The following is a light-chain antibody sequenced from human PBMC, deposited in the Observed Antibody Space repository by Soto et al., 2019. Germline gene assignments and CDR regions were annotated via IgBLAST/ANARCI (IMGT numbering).Light chain of an antibody. CDR2: DAS. V-gene: IGKV3-20*01. J-gene: IGKJ3*01. CDR1: QSVSSSN. CDR3: QQYGSSPFT. Sequence: EIVLTQSPGSLSLSPGERATLSCRASQSVSSSNLAWHQQKPGQAPRLLIFDASSRATGIPDRFSGSGSGKDFTLTISRLEPEDFAVYYCQQYGSSPFTFGPGTKVDIK.